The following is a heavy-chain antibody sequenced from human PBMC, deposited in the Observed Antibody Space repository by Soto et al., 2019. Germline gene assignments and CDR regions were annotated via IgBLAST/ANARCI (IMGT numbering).Heavy chain of an antibody. CDR1: GYTFTSYD. D-gene: IGHD2-15*01. Sequence: ASVKVSCKASGYTFTSYDINWVRQATGQGLEWMGWMNPNSGNTGYAQKFQGRVTMTRNTSISTAYMEPSSLRSEDTAVYYCARGLYCSGGSCYNYNWFEPWGQGTLVTVSS. V-gene: IGHV1-8*01. CDR2: MNPNSGNT. J-gene: IGHJ5*02. CDR3: ARGLYCSGGSCYNYNWFEP.